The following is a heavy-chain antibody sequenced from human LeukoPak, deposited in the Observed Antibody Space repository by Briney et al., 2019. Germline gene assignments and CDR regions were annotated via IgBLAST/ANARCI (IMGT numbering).Heavy chain of an antibody. Sequence: GGSLRLSCAASGFTFSSYAMSWVRQAPGKGLEWVSAISGSGCGTYYADSVKGRFTISRDNSKNTLYLQMNSLRAEDTALYYCAKDYGDYDACDIWGQGPGVIVS. CDR2: ISGSGCGT. CDR3: AKDYGDYDACDI. D-gene: IGHD4-17*01. J-gene: IGHJ3*02. CDR1: GFTFSSYA. V-gene: IGHV3-23*01.